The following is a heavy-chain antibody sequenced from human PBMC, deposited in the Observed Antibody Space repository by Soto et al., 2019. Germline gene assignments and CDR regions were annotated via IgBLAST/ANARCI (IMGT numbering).Heavy chain of an antibody. J-gene: IGHJ5*02. Sequence: SETLSLTCAVSGYSISSGYYWGWIRQPPGKGLEWIGSIYHSGSTYYNPSLNSRATISVDTSKNQFSLKLSSVTAADTAVYYCARGGIVLVIDVSHWFDPWGQGTLVTVSS. D-gene: IGHD2-8*02. CDR2: IYHSGST. CDR3: ARGGIVLVIDVSHWFDP. CDR1: GYSISSGYY. V-gene: IGHV4-38-2*01.